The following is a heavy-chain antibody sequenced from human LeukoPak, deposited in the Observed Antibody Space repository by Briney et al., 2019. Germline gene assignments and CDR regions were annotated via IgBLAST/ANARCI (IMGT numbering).Heavy chain of an antibody. CDR2: IYPGDSDT. Sequence: GESRQISCKGSGSRFTSYWIGWVRQMPGKGLEWMGIIYPGDSDTRYSPSFQGQVTISADKSISTAYLQWSSLKASDTAMYYCARLLYCGGDCYSGYYFDYWGQGTLVTVSS. CDR1: GSRFTSYW. V-gene: IGHV5-51*01. J-gene: IGHJ4*02. CDR3: ARLLYCGGDCYSGYYFDY. D-gene: IGHD2-21*02.